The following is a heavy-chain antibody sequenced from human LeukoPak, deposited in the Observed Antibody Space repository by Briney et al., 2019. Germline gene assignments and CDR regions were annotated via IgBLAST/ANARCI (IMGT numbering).Heavy chain of an antibody. V-gene: IGHV3-7*01. CDR1: GFTFSSYW. CDR3: ARGHPQGWELYLDY. CDR2: IKQDGSEK. Sequence: GGSLRLSCAASGFTFSSYWMGWVRQAPGKGLEWVANIKQDGSEKYYVDSVKGRFTISRDNAKNSLYLQMNSLRVEDTAVYYCARGHPQGWELYLDYWGRRTLVTVSS. D-gene: IGHD1-26*01. J-gene: IGHJ4*02.